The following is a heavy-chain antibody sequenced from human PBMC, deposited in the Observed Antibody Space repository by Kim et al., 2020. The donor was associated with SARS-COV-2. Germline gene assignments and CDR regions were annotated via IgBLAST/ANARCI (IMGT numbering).Heavy chain of an antibody. CDR3: ARGGRGYYYDSSGYNYYYYYGMDV. CDR1: GGSISSYY. V-gene: IGHV4-59*01. D-gene: IGHD3-22*01. J-gene: IGHJ6*02. Sequence: SETLSLTCTVSGGSISSYYWSWIRQPPGKGLEWIGYIYYSGSTNYNPSLKSRVTISVDTSKNQFSLKLSSVTAADTAVYYCARGGRGYYYDSSGYNYYYYYGMDVWGQGTTVTVSS. CDR2: IYYSGST.